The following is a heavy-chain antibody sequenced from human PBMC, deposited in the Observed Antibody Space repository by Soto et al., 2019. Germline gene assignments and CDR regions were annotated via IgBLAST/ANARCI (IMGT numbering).Heavy chain of an antibody. Sequence: EVQLVESGGGQVKPGGSLRLSCAASGFTFNTYTMNWVRQAPGKGLEWVSSISSTSTYIYYADSVRGRFTISRDNAENSLYLQMSSLRAEDSAVYYCARDSSLFCTGGTFYLQDAFDIWGQGTTVTVSS. D-gene: IGHD2-8*02. CDR2: ISSTSTYI. CDR1: GFTFNTYT. J-gene: IGHJ3*02. CDR3: ARDSSLFCTGGTFYLQDAFDI. V-gene: IGHV3-21*01.